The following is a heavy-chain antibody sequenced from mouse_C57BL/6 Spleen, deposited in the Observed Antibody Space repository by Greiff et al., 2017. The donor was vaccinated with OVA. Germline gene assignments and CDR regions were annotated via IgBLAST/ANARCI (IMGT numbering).Heavy chain of an antibody. V-gene: IGHV14-3*01. CDR1: GFNIKNTY. CDR2: IDPANGNT. CDR3: ALSTMVTTGAMDY. Sequence: EVKLQESVAELVRPGASVKLSCTASGFNIKNTYMHWVKQRPEQGLEWIGRIDPANGNTKYAPKFQGKATITADTSSNTAYLQLSSLTSEDTAIYYCALSTMVTTGAMDYWGQGTSVTVSS. J-gene: IGHJ4*01. D-gene: IGHD2-2*01.